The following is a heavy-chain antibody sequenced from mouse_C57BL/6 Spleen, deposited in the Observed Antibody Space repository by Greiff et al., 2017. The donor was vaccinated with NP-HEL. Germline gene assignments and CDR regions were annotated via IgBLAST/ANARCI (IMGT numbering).Heavy chain of an antibody. CDR2: IYPGDGDT. D-gene: IGHD1-1*01. J-gene: IGHJ4*01. CDR1: GYAFSSSW. V-gene: IGHV1-82*01. Sequence: QVQLQQSGPELVKPGASVKISCKASGYAFSSSWMNWVKQRPGKGLEWIGRIYPGDGDTNYNGKFKGKATLTADKSSSTAYMQLSSLTSEDSAVYFCARSTVVATRAMDYWGQGTSVTVSS. CDR3: ARSTVVATRAMDY.